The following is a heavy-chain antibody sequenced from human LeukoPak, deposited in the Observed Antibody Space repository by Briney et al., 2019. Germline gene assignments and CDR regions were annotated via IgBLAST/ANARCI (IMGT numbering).Heavy chain of an antibody. CDR2: INHSGST. CDR3: ARGRVAAAGTDY. J-gene: IGHJ4*02. CDR1: GGSFSGYY. D-gene: IGHD6-13*01. V-gene: IGHV4-34*01. Sequence: SETLSLTCAVYGGSFSGYYWSWIRQPPGKGLEWIGEINHSGSTNYNPSLKSRVTISVDTSKNQFSLKLSSGTAADTAVYYCARGRVAAAGTDYWGQGTLVTVSS.